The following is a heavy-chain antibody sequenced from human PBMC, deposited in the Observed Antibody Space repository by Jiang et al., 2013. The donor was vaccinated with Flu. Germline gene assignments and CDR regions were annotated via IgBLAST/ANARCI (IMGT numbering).Heavy chain of an antibody. CDR2: INAGNGNT. V-gene: IGHV1-3*01. Sequence: CKASGYTFTSYAMHWVRQAPGQRLEWMGWINAGNGNTKYSQKFQGRVTITRDTSASTAYMELSSLRSEDTAVYYCARAGGIAVAGMSLGYWGQGTLVTVSS. CDR3: ARAGGIAVAGMSLGY. CDR1: GYTFTSYA. J-gene: IGHJ4*02. D-gene: IGHD6-19*01.